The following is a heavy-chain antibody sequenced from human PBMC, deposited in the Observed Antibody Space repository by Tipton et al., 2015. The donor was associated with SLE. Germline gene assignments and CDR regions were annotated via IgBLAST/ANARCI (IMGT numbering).Heavy chain of an antibody. CDR1: VYSISSGYY. CDR2: IYYSGST. Sequence: TLSLTCAVSVYSISSGYYWSWIRQPPGKGLEWIGYIYYSGSTNYNPSLKSRVTISVDTSKNQLSLKLSSVTAADTAVYYCARQTGDTWGFDYWGQGTLVTVSS. D-gene: IGHD7-27*01. CDR3: ARQTGDTWGFDY. J-gene: IGHJ4*02. V-gene: IGHV4-59*08.